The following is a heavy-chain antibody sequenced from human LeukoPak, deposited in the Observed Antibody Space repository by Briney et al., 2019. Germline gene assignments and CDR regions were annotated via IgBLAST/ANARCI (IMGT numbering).Heavy chain of an antibody. CDR1: GYTFTSYD. CDR3: ARDEVVAAPNYFGMVV. Sequence: ASVKVSCKASGYTFTSYDVNWVRQATGQGLEWMGGMNPNSGNTGLAQKFQGRVTLTRDTSLSTAYMELSNLRADDTAVYYCARDEVVAAPNYFGMVVWGQGTTVSVSS. J-gene: IGHJ6*02. V-gene: IGHV1-8*01. D-gene: IGHD2-15*01. CDR2: MNPNSGNT.